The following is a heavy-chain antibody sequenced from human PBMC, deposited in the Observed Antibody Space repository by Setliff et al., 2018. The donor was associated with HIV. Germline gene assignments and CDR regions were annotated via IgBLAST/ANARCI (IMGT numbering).Heavy chain of an antibody. J-gene: IGHJ4*02. D-gene: IGHD2-15*01. Sequence: PGGSLSLSCAASGFTFTNYYMSWVRQAPGKGLEWVANIRRDGNEKYYVDSVKGRFTISRDNAKNSLYLQMNSLRAEDTAVYYCARDISLGILYTTPDYWGQGTLVTVSS. V-gene: IGHV3-7*03. CDR1: GFTFTNYY. CDR3: ARDISLGILYTTPDY. CDR2: IRRDGNEK.